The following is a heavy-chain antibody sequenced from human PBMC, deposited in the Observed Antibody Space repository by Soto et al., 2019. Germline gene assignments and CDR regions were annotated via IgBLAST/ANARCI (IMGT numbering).Heavy chain of an antibody. Sequence: QVQLQESGPGLVKPSETLSLTCTVSGGSISSYYWSWIRQPPGKGLEWIGYIYSSGSTNYNPSLKIRATISVDTSKNQFSLKLSSVTAADTAVYYCAREHTGYSHGYDYYYYYMDVWGKGTTVTVSS. J-gene: IGHJ6*03. CDR1: GGSISSYY. D-gene: IGHD5-18*01. CDR3: AREHTGYSHGYDYYYYYMDV. V-gene: IGHV4-4*08. CDR2: IYSSGST.